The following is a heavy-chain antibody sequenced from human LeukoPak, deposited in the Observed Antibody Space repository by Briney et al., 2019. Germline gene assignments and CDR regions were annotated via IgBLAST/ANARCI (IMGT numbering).Heavy chain of an antibody. J-gene: IGHJ5*02. CDR3: ARGTTYYYDSSGYNWFDP. D-gene: IGHD3-22*01. V-gene: IGHV1-69*13. Sequence: SVKVSCKASGGTFSSYAISWVRQAPGQGLEWMGGIIPIFGTANYGQKFQGRVTITADESTSTAYMELSSLRSEDTAVYYCARGTTYYYDSSGYNWFDPWGQGTLVTVSS. CDR2: IIPIFGTA. CDR1: GGTFSSYA.